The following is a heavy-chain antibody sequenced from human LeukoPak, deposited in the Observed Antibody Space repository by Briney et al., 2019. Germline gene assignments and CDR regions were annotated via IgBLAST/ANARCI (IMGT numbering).Heavy chain of an antibody. CDR2: ISGSGGST. CDR1: RFTVSSNY. CDR3: AKDGDSRYYDFWSGYSSSFDY. V-gene: IGHV3-23*01. J-gene: IGHJ4*02. Sequence: PGGSLRLSCAASRFTVSSNYMSWVRQAPGKGLEWVSAISGSGGSTYYADSVKGRFTISRDNSKNTLYLQMNSLRAEDTAVYYCAKDGDSRYYDFWSGYSSSFDYWGQGTLVTVSS. D-gene: IGHD3-3*01.